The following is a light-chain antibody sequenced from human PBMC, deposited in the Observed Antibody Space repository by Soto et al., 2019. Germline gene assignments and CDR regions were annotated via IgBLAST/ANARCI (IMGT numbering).Light chain of an antibody. CDR1: SSDVGGYNY. CDR2: EVS. Sequence: QSVLTQPASVSGSPGQSITISYTGTSSDVGGYNYVSWYQQHPGKAPKLMIYEVSNRPSGVSNRFSGSKSGNTASLTISGLQAEDEADYYCSSYTSSSTPHVFGTGTKLTVL. V-gene: IGLV2-14*01. CDR3: SSYTSSSTPHV. J-gene: IGLJ1*01.